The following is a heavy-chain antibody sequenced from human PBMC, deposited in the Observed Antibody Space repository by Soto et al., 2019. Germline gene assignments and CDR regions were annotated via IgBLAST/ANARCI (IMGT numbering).Heavy chain of an antibody. Sequence: QLQLQESGPGLVKPSETLSLTCTVSGGSISSISYYWGWIRQPPGMVLEWIGSIYDSETTYYNPSLKSRLTISVHTSKNQSSPQLSSLTAADTAVYYCARRSVCGYFYAMDVWGQGNTVTVSS. CDR1: GGSISSISYY. J-gene: IGHJ6*02. CDR2: IYDSETT. V-gene: IGHV4-39*01. D-gene: IGHD2-21*01. CDR3: ARRSVCGYFYAMDV.